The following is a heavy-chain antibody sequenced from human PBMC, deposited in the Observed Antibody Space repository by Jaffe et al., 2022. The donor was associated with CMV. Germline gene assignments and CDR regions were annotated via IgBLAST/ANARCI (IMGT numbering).Heavy chain of an antibody. Sequence: QVQLVESGGGVVQPGRSLRLSCAASGFTLSSYGIHWVRQAPGKGLEWVAVLWYDGTTKFYADSVKGRFTISRDNSKNTVYLQMNSLGAEDTAVYHCARVRYSGYDLSGCMDVWGQGTTVTVSS. V-gene: IGHV3-33*01. CDR2: LWYDGTTK. CDR1: GFTLSSYG. CDR3: ARVRYSGYDLSGCMDV. J-gene: IGHJ6*02. D-gene: IGHD5-12*01.